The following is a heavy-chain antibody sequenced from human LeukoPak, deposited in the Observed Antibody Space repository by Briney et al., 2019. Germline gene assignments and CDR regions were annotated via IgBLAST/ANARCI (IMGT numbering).Heavy chain of an antibody. CDR2: IGGSGADT. Sequence: GGSLRLSCAASGFTFSSYPMSWVRQAPGKGLEWVSGIGGSGADTYYADSVKGRFTISRDSSKNTLFLQMDSLRAEDTAVYYCGKDRQLDCWGQGTLVTVSS. CDR3: GKDRQLDC. V-gene: IGHV3-23*01. CDR1: GFTFSSYP. D-gene: IGHD1-1*01. J-gene: IGHJ4*02.